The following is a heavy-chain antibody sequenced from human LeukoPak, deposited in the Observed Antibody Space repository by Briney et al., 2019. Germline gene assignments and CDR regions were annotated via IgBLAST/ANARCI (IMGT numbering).Heavy chain of an antibody. Sequence: SETLSLTCTVSGGSISSGDYYWSWIRQPPGKGLEWIGYIYYSGSTYYNPSLKSRVTISVDTSKNQFSLKLSSVTAADTAVYYCARAPSEDTHYFDYWGQGPLVTVSS. CDR2: IYYSGST. CDR1: GGSISSGDYY. CDR3: ARAPSEDTHYFDY. V-gene: IGHV4-30-4*01. J-gene: IGHJ4*02.